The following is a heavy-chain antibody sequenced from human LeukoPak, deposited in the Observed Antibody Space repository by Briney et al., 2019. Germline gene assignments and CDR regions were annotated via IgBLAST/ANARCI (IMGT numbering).Heavy chain of an antibody. CDR1: GFTFNSYA. CDR2: ISGSGGST. J-gene: IGHJ4*02. V-gene: IGHV3-23*01. D-gene: IGHD4-11*01. CDR3: ARGTTLKPFDY. Sequence: PGGSLRLSCAASGFTFNSYAMNWVRQAPGEGLEWVSAISGSGGSTYYADSVKGRFTISSDNSKSTLYLEMNSLRAEDTAVYYCARGTTLKPFDYWGQGTLVTVSS.